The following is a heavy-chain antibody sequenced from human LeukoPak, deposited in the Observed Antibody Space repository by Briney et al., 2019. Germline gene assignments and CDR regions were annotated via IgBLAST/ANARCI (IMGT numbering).Heavy chain of an antibody. Sequence: GGSLRLSCAASGFTFSSYSMNWVRQAPGKGLEWVSSISSSSSYIYYADSVKGRFTISRDNAKNSLYLQMNSLRAEDTAVYYCARDGAMAGAFDIWGQGTMDTVSS. CDR3: ARDGAMAGAFDI. V-gene: IGHV3-21*01. D-gene: IGHD5-18*01. J-gene: IGHJ3*02. CDR1: GFTFSSYS. CDR2: ISSSSSYI.